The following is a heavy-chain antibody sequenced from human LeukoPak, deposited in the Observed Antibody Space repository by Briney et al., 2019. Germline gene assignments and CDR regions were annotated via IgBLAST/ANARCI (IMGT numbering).Heavy chain of an antibody. D-gene: IGHD2-21*02. CDR1: GFTFNRCW. Sequence: GGSLRLSCVVSGFTFNRCWMNWVRQAPGKGLEWVAHINPDGRDTYYVDSVKGRFTIPRDNAQSSMYLQMNSLRVEDTAVYYCTSWGDTTAEYFQRWGQGTLVTVSS. CDR2: INPDGRDT. CDR3: TSWGDTTAEYFQR. V-gene: IGHV3-7*01. J-gene: IGHJ1*01.